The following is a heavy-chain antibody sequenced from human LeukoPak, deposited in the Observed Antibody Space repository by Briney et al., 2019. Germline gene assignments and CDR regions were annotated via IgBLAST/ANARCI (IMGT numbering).Heavy chain of an antibody. CDR3: ATDGAKYYGSSYYFDY. D-gene: IGHD3-10*01. J-gene: IGHJ4*02. V-gene: IGHV1-69*04. Sequence: VASVTVSFKATGGTFSIYAISWVRQAPGQGLEWMGRIIPILGIANYAQKFQGRVTITADKSTSTAYMGLSSLRSEHTAVYNCATDGAKYYGSSYYFDYWGQGTLVTVSS. CDR2: IIPILGIA. CDR1: GGTFSIYA.